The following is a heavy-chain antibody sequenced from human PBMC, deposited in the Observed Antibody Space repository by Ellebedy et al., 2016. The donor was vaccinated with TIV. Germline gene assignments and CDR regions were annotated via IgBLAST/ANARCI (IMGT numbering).Heavy chain of an antibody. CDR2: IYPGDSDT. J-gene: IGHJ4*02. CDR3: ARLLAQSYYYDSSGYPLYFDY. D-gene: IGHD3-22*01. Sequence: KVSXXGSGYSFTSYWIGWVRQMPGKGLEWMGIIYPGDSDTRYSPSFQGQVTISADKSISTAYLQWSSLKASDTAMYYCARLLAQSYYYDSSGYPLYFDYWGQGTLVTVSS. CDR1: GYSFTSYW. V-gene: IGHV5-51*01.